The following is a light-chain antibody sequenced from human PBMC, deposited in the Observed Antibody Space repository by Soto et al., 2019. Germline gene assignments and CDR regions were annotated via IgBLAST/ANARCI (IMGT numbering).Light chain of an antibody. CDR2: DAA. V-gene: IGKV3-20*01. J-gene: IGKJ2*02. Sequence: EIVLTQSPGTLSLSPGDRATLSCRASQSVTSKSLAWYQHKLGQPPRLLIYDAARRAPGIPDRFSGSGSGTDFTLTISRLEPEDFAVYFCQQFDTSPGTFGPGTKLEF. CDR1: QSVTSKS. CDR3: QQFDTSPGT.